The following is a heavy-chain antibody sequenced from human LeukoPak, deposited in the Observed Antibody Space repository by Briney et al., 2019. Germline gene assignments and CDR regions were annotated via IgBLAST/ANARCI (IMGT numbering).Heavy chain of an antibody. CDR3: ARDVGKAYFDY. CDR1: GFTFSSYS. Sequence: SGGSLRLSCAASGFTFSSYSMNWVRQAPGKGLEWVSSISSRSTYIYHADSVKGRFTISRDNAKNSLFLQMNSLRAEDTAVYYCARDVGKAYFDYWGQGTLVTVSS. D-gene: IGHD2-15*01. V-gene: IGHV3-21*01. J-gene: IGHJ4*02. CDR2: ISSRSTYI.